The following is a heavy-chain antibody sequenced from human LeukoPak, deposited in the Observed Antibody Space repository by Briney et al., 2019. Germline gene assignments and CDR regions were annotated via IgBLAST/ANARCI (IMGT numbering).Heavy chain of an antibody. Sequence: QTGGSLRLSCAASGFTFSSYEMNWIRQAPGKGLEWISYISNSGSTKYYADSVKGRFTISRDNAKNSVYLQMNSLRAEDTAVYYCASLRVGPAFDIWGQGTMVTVSS. J-gene: IGHJ3*02. CDR2: ISNSGSTK. CDR1: GFTFSSYE. D-gene: IGHD1-26*01. CDR3: ASLRVGPAFDI. V-gene: IGHV3-48*03.